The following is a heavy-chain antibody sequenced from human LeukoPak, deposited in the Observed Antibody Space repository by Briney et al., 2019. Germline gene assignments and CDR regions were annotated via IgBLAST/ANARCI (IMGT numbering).Heavy chain of an antibody. CDR2: INSGGTT. D-gene: IGHD3-22*01. CDR1: GLTVSTNY. Sequence: GRSLRLSCAVSGLTVSTNYMTWVSHPPGKGLEWVSVINSGGTTFYADSVKGRFTISRDNSNNTLYLQMNRLRAEDTAIYYCARARNNYDGIGYSALDYWGQGTLVTVSA. J-gene: IGHJ4*02. CDR3: ARARNNYDGIGYSALDY. V-gene: IGHV3-66*01.